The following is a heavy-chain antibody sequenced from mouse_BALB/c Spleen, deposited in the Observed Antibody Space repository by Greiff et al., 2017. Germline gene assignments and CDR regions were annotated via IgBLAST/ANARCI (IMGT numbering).Heavy chain of an antibody. V-gene: IGHV2-4-1*01. CDR1: GFSLTSYG. CDR3: ASPSGGSSSYWYFDV. Sequence: QVQLQQSGPGLVQPSQSLSITCTVSGFSLTSYGVHWVRQSPGKGLEWLGVIWSGGSTDYNAAFISRLSISKDNSKSQVFFKMNSLQADDTAIYYWASPSGGSSSYWYFDVWGAGTTVTVSS. J-gene: IGHJ1*01. D-gene: IGHD1-1*01. CDR2: IWSGGST.